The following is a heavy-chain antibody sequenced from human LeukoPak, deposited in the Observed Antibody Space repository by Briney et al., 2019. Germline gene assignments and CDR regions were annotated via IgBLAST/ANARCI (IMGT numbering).Heavy chain of an antibody. CDR1: AFTFRSYW. J-gene: IGHJ3*02. V-gene: IGHV3-7*01. D-gene: IGHD4-17*01. CDR3: ARYGNNVDNAFDI. CDR2: IKEDGSEN. Sequence: GGSLRLSCAASAFTFRSYWMSWVRQAPGKGLEWVANIKEDGSENYYVDSVKGRFTISRDNAENSLYLQMNSLRAEDTALYYCARYGNNVDNAFDIWGQGTMVTVSS.